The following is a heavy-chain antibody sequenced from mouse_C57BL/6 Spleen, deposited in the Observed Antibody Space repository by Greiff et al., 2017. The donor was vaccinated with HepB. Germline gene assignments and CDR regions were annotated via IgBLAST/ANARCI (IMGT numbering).Heavy chain of an antibody. J-gene: IGHJ2*01. V-gene: IGHV1-26*01. D-gene: IGHD1-1*01. Sequence: EVQLQQSGPELVKPGASVKISCKASGYTFTDYYMNWVKQSHGKSLEWIGDINPNNGGTSYNQKFKGKATLTVDKSSSTAYMELRSLTSEDSAVYYCARWDYYGSSGVFDYWGQGTTLTVSS. CDR1: GYTFTDYY. CDR3: ARWDYYGSSGVFDY. CDR2: INPNNGGT.